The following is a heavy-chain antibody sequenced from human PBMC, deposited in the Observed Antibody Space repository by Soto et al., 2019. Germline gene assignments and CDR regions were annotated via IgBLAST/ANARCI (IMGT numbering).Heavy chain of an antibody. Sequence: QLQLQESGPGLVKHSETLSLTCTVSGGSISSSSYDWGWMRQPPGKRLACIGTINYSGSTYYNPSLDSRVTIAVDTSKNQFSLKVGSVTAADTAIYYCARLPRIPIWLGWLDPWGQGTLFTVAS. CDR3: ARLPRIPIWLGWLDP. D-gene: IGHD3-9*01. V-gene: IGHV4-39*01. CDR1: GGSISSSSYD. CDR2: INYSGST. J-gene: IGHJ5*02.